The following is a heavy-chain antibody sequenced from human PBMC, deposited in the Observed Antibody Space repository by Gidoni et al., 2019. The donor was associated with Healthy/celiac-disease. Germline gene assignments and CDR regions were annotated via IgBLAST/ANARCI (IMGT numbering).Heavy chain of an antibody. J-gene: IGHJ3*02. CDR3: ARKRGGITGTTEAFDI. D-gene: IGHD1-7*01. CDR2: IKQDGSEK. CDR1: GFTFSSSW. Sequence: EVQLVESGGGLVQPGGSLRLSCAASGFTFSSSWMSWVRQAPGKGLEWLANIKQDGSEKYYVDSVKGRFTISRDNAKNSLYLQMNSLRAEDTAVYYCARKRGGITGTTEAFDIWGQGTMVTVSS. V-gene: IGHV3-7*03.